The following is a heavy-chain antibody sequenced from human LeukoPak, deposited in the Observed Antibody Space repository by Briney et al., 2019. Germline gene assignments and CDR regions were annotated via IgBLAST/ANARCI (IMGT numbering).Heavy chain of an antibody. CDR1: GFSLRSHA. J-gene: IGHJ4*02. D-gene: IGHD6-19*01. Sequence: GGSLRLSCAASGFSLRSHAIHWVRQAPGKGLEYVSAMSHDGGTTYYADSVKGRFTVSRHNSGNMVYLQMGGLRAEDMAVYYCTRGSGPLYFDFWGQGTQVTVSS. CDR2: MSHDGGTT. CDR3: TRGSGPLYFDF. V-gene: IGHV3-64*02.